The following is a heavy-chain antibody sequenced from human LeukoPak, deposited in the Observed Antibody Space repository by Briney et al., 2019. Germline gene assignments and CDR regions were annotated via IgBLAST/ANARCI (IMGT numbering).Heavy chain of an antibody. CDR2: IYYSGST. CDR3: ARLQLRYFWTDY. D-gene: IGHD3-9*01. V-gene: IGHV4-39*01. Sequence: SETLSLTCTVSDGSISSSSYYWGWIRQPPGKGLEWIGNIYYSGSTYYNPSLKSRVTISVDTSKNQFSLKLSSVTAADTAVYYCARLQLRYFWTDYWGQGTLVTVSS. J-gene: IGHJ4*02. CDR1: DGSISSSSYY.